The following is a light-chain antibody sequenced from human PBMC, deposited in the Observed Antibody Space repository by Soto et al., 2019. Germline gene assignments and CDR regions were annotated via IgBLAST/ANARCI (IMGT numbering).Light chain of an antibody. J-gene: IGLJ2*01. Sequence: QSALTQPASVSGSPGQSITISCTGSFSDIGSYNLVSWYQQHPGKAPKLMIYEVIKRPSGVSDRFSGSKSGNMASLTISGLHAEDEAHYYCCSDAGRSSSLFGGGTKLTVL. V-gene: IGLV2-23*02. CDR3: CSDAGRSSSL. CDR2: EVI. CDR1: FSDIGSYNL.